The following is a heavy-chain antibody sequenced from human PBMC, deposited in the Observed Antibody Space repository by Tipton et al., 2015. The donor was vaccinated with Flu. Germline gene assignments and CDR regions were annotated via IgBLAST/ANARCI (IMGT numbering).Heavy chain of an antibody. CDR2: IYTSGST. V-gene: IGHV4-61*02. CDR1: GGSISSGSYY. CDR3: ARAGYSYGALHFDY. D-gene: IGHD5-18*01. J-gene: IGHJ4*02. Sequence: TLSLTCTVSGGSISSGSYYWSWIRQPAGKGLEWIGRIYTSGSTNYNPSLKGRVTISVDTSKNQFSLKLSSVTAADTAVYYCARAGYSYGALHFDYWGQGTLVTVSS.